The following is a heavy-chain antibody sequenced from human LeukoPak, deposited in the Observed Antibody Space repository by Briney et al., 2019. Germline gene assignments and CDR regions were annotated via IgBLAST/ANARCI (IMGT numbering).Heavy chain of an antibody. V-gene: IGHV3-20*04. D-gene: IGHD3-22*01. CDR1: GFTFDDYG. J-gene: IGHJ4*02. CDR3: ARDTYYYDSSGYRLFDY. CDR2: INWNGGST. Sequence: TGGSLRLSCAASGFTFDDYGMSWVRQAPGKGLEWVSGINWNGGSTGYADSVKGRFTISRDNAKNSLYLQMNSLRAEDTALYYCARDTYYYDSSGYRLFDYWGQGTLVTVSS.